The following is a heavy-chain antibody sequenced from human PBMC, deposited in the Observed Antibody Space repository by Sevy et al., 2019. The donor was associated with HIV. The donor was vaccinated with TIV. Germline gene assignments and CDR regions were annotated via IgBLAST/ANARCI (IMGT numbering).Heavy chain of an antibody. CDR2: IKQDGSEK. CDR3: ARARWVAYYDSRDAFDI. Sequence: GGSLRLSCAASGFTFSSYWMSWVRQAPGKGLEWVANIKQDGSEKYYVDSVKGRFTISRDNAKNSLYLQMNSLRAEDTAVYYCARARWVAYYDSRDAFDIWGQGTMVTVSS. CDR1: GFTFSSYW. V-gene: IGHV3-7*01. D-gene: IGHD3-22*01. J-gene: IGHJ3*02.